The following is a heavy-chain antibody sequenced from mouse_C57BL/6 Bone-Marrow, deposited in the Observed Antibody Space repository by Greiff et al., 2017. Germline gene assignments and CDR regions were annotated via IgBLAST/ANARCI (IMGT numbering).Heavy chain of an antibody. Sequence: EVKLQQSGPVLVKPGASVKMSCKASGYTFTDYYMNWVKQSPGKSLEWIGVINPYNGGTSYNQKFKGKATLTVDKSSSTAYMELNSLTSEDSAVYYCASPYGSPDYWGQGTTLTVSS. CDR2: INPYNGGT. D-gene: IGHD1-1*01. CDR3: ASPYGSPDY. CDR1: GYTFTDYY. J-gene: IGHJ2*01. V-gene: IGHV1-19*01.